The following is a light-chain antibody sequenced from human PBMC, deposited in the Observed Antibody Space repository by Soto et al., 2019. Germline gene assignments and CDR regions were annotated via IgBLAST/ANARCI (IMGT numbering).Light chain of an antibody. Sequence: EIVLTQSPATLSLSPGERATLSRRASQSVRSYLLWYQQKPGQSPRLLISGASKRATGIPDRFSGSGSGTDFSLTISRLEPEDFAVYYCQEYGTSPRLTFGGGTKVDIK. V-gene: IGKV3-20*01. CDR3: QEYGTSPRLT. J-gene: IGKJ4*01. CDR1: QSVRSY. CDR2: GAS.